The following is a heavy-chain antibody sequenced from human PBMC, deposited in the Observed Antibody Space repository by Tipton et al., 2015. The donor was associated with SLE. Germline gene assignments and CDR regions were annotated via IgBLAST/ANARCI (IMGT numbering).Heavy chain of an antibody. Sequence: TLSLTCTVSGGSISSGGYYWSWIRQHPGKGLEWIGEINHSGSTNYNPSLKSRVTISVDTSKNQFSLKLSSVTAADTAVYYCARGVVVAAGWFDPWGQGTLVTVSS. CDR1: GGSISSGGYY. V-gene: IGHV4-31*03. D-gene: IGHD2-15*01. J-gene: IGHJ5*02. CDR2: INHSGST. CDR3: ARGVVVAAGWFDP.